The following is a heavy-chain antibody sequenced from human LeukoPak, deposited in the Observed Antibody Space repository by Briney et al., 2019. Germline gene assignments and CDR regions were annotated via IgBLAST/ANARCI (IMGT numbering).Heavy chain of an antibody. V-gene: IGHV3-23*01. Sequence: GGSLRLSCAVSGFAFGSEAMSWVRQSPARGLEWVASISPGGGTTYYADYVKGRFIISRDNSRNTLYLQMNSLRAVDTAVYYCHKYSTSGTDSWGQGTLVTVSS. CDR1: GFAFGSEA. J-gene: IGHJ4*02. D-gene: IGHD6-6*01. CDR3: HKYSTSGTDS. CDR2: ISPGGGTT.